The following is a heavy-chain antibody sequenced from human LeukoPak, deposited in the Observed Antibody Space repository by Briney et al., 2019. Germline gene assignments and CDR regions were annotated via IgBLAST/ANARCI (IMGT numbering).Heavy chain of an antibody. CDR1: GYTFTSYA. CDR3: ARGSSGDYYMDV. D-gene: IGHD6-19*01. J-gene: IGHJ6*03. Sequence: ASVKVSCKASGYTFTSYAMHWVRQAPGQRLEWMGWINAGNGNTKYSQEFQGRVTITRDTSASTAYMELSSLRSEDMAVYYCARGSSGDYYMDVWGKGTAVTVSS. V-gene: IGHV1-3*03. CDR2: INAGNGNT.